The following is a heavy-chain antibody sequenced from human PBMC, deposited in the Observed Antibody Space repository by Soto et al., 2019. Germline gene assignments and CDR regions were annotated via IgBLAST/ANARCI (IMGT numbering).Heavy chain of an antibody. CDR2: IYYSGST. Sequence: PSETLSLTCTVSGGSISSSSYYWGWIRQPPGKGLEWIGSIYYSGSTYYNPSLKSRVTISVDTSKNQFSLKLSSVTAADTAVYYCARHRRPSGSGSYYFDYWGQGTLVTVS. CDR3: ARHRRPSGSGSYYFDY. D-gene: IGHD3-10*01. J-gene: IGHJ4*02. V-gene: IGHV4-39*01. CDR1: GGSISSSSYY.